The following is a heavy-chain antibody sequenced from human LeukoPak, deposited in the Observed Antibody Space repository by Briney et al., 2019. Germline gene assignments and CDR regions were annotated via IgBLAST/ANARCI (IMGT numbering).Heavy chain of an antibody. CDR3: ASPRGVRGVYFDY. D-gene: IGHD3-10*01. V-gene: IGHV1-69*13. J-gene: IGHJ4*02. CDR2: IIPIFGTA. Sequence: GASVKVSCKASGYTFTSYGISWVRQAPGQGLEWMGGIIPIFGTANYAQKFQGRVTITADESTSTAYMELSSLRSEDTAVYYCASPRGVRGVYFDYWGQGTLVTVSS. CDR1: GYTFTSYG.